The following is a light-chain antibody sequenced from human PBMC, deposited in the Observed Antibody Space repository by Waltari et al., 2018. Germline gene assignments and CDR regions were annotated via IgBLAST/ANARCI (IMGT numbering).Light chain of an antibody. V-gene: IGLV3-27*01. CDR1: VLGKKF. Sequence: SYELTQPSSVSVSPGQKARITCSGDVLGKKFIRWFQQKPGQAPVLLIFRDSEGPSGIPERFSGASSGTTVTLTISGAQVEDEADYYCFTVDDNSLRLFGGGTKLTVL. J-gene: IGLJ2*01. CDR2: RDS. CDR3: FTVDDNSLRL.